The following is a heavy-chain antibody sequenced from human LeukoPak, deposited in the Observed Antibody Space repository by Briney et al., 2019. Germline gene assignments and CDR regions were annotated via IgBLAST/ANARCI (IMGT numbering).Heavy chain of an antibody. CDR3: VKSRRVGANQRGLFDY. V-gene: IGHV3-7*03. D-gene: IGHD1-26*01. J-gene: IGHJ4*02. CDR1: GFIFSSYW. CDR2: IKQDGSEK. Sequence: GGSLRLSCAASGFIFSSYWMSWVRQAPGKGLEWVANIKQDGSEKYYVDSVKGRFTISRDNAKNSLYLQMNSLRAEDTAVYYCVKSRRVGANQRGLFDYWGQGTLVTVSP.